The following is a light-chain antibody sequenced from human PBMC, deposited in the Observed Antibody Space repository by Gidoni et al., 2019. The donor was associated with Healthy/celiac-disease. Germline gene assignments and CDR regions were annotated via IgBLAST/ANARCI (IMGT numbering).Light chain of an antibody. Sequence: IQMPQSPSSLSASVGDRVTITFRASQSISSYLNWYQQKPGKAPKLLIYAASSLQSGVPSRFSGSGSGTDFTLTISSLQPEDFATYYCQQSYSTPLTFGGGTKVEIK. CDR3: QQSYSTPLT. V-gene: IGKV1-39*01. CDR2: AAS. CDR1: QSISSY. J-gene: IGKJ4*01.